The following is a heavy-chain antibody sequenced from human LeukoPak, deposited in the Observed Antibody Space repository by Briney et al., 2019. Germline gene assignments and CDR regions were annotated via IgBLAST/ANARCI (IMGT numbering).Heavy chain of an antibody. CDR2: ISPNSGGT. V-gene: IGHV1-2*06. Sequence: ASVKVSCKASGYTLTGYYTHWVRQAPGQGLEWMGRISPNSGGTNYAQKFQGRVTMTRDTSISTAYMELSRLRSDDTAVYYCARVRIAAAGTSNYWGQGTLVTVSS. CDR3: ARVRIAAAGTSNY. D-gene: IGHD6-13*01. J-gene: IGHJ4*02. CDR1: GYTLTGYY.